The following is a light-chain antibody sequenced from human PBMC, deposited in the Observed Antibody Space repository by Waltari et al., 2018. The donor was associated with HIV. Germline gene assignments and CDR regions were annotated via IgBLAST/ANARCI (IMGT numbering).Light chain of an antibody. V-gene: IGLV2-14*01. CDR2: EVS. CDR3: STYTGRGTDTVL. Sequence: QSALTQPAAVSGSPGQSIAISCTGSTSDIGADNYVPWFQQHPGKAPKLIIFEVSNRPSGVSNRFSGSKSGNTASLTISGLQAEDEADYYCSTYTGRGTDTVLFAGGTKLTVL. J-gene: IGLJ2*01. CDR1: TSDIGADNY.